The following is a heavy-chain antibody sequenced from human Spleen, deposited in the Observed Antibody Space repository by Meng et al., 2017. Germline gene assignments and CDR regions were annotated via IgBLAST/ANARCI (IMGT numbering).Heavy chain of an antibody. D-gene: IGHD1-26*01. V-gene: IGHV1-3*01. CDR1: GYTFTSYA. J-gene: IGHJ4*02. CDR3: ARPSIVGATFDY. Sequence: HVQLWQSWSEVKKPWDSVKVSCKASGYTFTSYAMHWVRQAPGQMLEWMGWINAGNGNTKYSQKFQDRVTITRDTSASTAYMELSSLRSEDTAVYYCARPSIVGATFDYWGQGTLVTVSS. CDR2: INAGNGNT.